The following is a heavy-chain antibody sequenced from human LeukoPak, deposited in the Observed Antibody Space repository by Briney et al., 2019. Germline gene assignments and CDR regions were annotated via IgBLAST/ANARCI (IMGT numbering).Heavy chain of an antibody. D-gene: IGHD1-26*01. CDR3: AKGRGSYVGQYYFDY. Sequence: PGGSLRLSCAVSGFTFSSYGMHWVRQAPGKGLEWVAFIRYDGSNKYYADSVKGRFTISRDNSKNTLYLQMNSLRAEDTAVYYCAKGRGSYVGQYYFDYWGQGTLVTVSS. J-gene: IGHJ4*02. CDR2: IRYDGSNK. CDR1: GFTFSSYG. V-gene: IGHV3-30*02.